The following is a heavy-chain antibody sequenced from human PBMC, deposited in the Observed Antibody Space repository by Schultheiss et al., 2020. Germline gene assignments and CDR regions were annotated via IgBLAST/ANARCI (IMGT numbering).Heavy chain of an antibody. J-gene: IGHJ4*02. CDR3: ARARGSSEVDY. CDR2: INHSGST. CDR1: GGSFSGYY. V-gene: IGHV4-34*01. Sequence: SETLSLTCAVYGGSFSGYYWSWIRQPPGKGLEWIGEINHSGSTNYNPSLKSRVTISVDTSKNQFSLKLSSVTAADTAVYYCARARGSSEVDYWGQGTLVNVSS.